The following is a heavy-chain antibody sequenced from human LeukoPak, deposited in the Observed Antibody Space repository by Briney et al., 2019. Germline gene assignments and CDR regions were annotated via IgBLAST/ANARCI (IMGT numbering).Heavy chain of an antibody. D-gene: IGHD6-6*01. V-gene: IGHV4-34*01. J-gene: IGHJ1*01. CDR1: GGSFSGYY. CDR2: INHSGST. CDR3: ASNRSSSD. Sequence: SETLSLTCAVYGGSFSGYYWTWIRQPPGKGLEWIGEINHSGSTNYNPSLKSRVTISVDTSKTQFSLKVSSVTAADTAVYYCASNRSSSDWGQGTLVTVSS.